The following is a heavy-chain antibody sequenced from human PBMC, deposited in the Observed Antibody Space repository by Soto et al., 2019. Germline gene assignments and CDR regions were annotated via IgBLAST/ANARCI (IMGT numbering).Heavy chain of an antibody. CDR1: GFTLSGYA. CDR3: ARRARPDFYYMDV. J-gene: IGHJ6*03. CDR2: ISSNGVGT. Sequence: GFLRLSCAASGFTLSGYAMDWVRQAPGKGLEYVSGISSNGVGTYYANSVQGRFTISRDNSKNTVYLQMGSLRPEDMAVYYCARRARPDFYYMDVWGKGTTVTVSS. V-gene: IGHV3-64*01. D-gene: IGHD6-6*01.